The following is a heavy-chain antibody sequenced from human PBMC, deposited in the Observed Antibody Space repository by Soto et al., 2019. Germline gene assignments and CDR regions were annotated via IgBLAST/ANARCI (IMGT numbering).Heavy chain of an antibody. J-gene: IGHJ4*02. CDR1: GDSISSXTYX. CDR3: ATFGVVSLIIDY. D-gene: IGHD3-3*01. CDR2: INYNGNT. V-gene: IGHV4-39*01. Sequence: HLQLQESGPGLVKPSETLSLTCTISGDSISSXTYXWGXIRQPPGKGLEWIGSINYNGNTYSSPSLXSRLXXXXXXXXXXXXXXXXXXXXXXXXXXFCATFGVVSLIIDYWGQGLLVAVSS.